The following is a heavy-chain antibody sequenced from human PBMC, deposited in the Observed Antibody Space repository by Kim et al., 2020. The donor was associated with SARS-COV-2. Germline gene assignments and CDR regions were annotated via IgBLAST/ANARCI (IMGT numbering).Heavy chain of an antibody. CDR1: GGSISSGGYY. V-gene: IGHV4-31*03. CDR2: IYYSGST. Sequence: SETLSLTCTVSGGSISSGGYYWSWIRQHPGKGLEWIGYIYYSGSTYYNPSLKSRVTISVDTSKNQFSLKLSSVTAADTAVYYCARDRCSSTSCQRYNWFDPWGQGTLVTVSS. CDR3: ARDRCSSTSCQRYNWFDP. J-gene: IGHJ5*02. D-gene: IGHD2-2*01.